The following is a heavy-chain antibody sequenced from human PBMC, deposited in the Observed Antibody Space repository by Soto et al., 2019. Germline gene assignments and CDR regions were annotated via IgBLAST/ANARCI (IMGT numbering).Heavy chain of an antibody. CDR2: ISSSSYI. CDR1: GFTFSSYS. Sequence: PGGSLRLSCAASGFTFSSYSMNWVRQAPGKGLEWVSSISSSSYIYYADSVKGRFTISRDNAKNSLYLQMNSLRAEDTAVYYCARDLLAAYADYWGQGTLVTVSS. D-gene: IGHD6-13*01. CDR3: ARDLLAAYADY. V-gene: IGHV3-21*01. J-gene: IGHJ4*02.